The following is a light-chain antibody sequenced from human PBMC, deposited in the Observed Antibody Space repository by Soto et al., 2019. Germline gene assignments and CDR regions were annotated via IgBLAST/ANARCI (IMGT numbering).Light chain of an antibody. J-gene: IGKJ4*01. V-gene: IGKV3-11*01. Sequence: EILLPPSHDTLSVSPVARASPSCRASQTVYSNLAWYQHKPGQAPRLLIYGASSRATGVPARFSGSGSGTEFTLTINSLQPEDSAIYYCQQRSNWPVSCGGGTKVDIK. CDR2: GAS. CDR1: QTVYSN. CDR3: QQRSNWPVS.